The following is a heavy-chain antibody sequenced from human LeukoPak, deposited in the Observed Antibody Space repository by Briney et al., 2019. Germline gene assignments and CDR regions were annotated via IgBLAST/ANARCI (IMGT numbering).Heavy chain of an antibody. CDR3: ARGRECSGGSCYFWLGYYMDV. D-gene: IGHD2-15*01. V-gene: IGHV4-39*07. Sequence: PSETLSLTCTVSGGSISSGSYYWGWIRQPPGKGLEWIGSIYYSGSTYYNPSLKSRVTISVDTSKNQFSLKLSSVTAADTAVYYCARGRECSGGSCYFWLGYYMDVWGKGTTVTVSS. J-gene: IGHJ6*03. CDR1: GGSISSGSYY. CDR2: IYYSGST.